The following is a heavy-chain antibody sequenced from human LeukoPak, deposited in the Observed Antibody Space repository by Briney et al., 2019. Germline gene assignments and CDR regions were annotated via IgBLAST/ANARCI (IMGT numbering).Heavy chain of an antibody. CDR2: ISGSGGST. CDR1: GFAFSTYS. Sequence: GGSLRLSCAASGFAFSTYSMNWVRQAPGKGLEWVSAISGSGGSTYYADSVKGRFTISRDNSKNTLYLQMNSLRAEDTAVYYCAKVGRGLSEGFDYWGQGTLVTVSS. D-gene: IGHD5-12*01. CDR3: AKVGRGLSEGFDY. V-gene: IGHV3-23*01. J-gene: IGHJ4*02.